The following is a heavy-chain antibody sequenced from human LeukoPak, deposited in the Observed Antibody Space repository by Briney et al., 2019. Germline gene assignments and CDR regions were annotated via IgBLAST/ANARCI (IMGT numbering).Heavy chain of an antibody. CDR2: IYSGGST. V-gene: IGHV3-53*01. CDR1: GFTVSSNY. Sequence: GGSLRLSCAASGFTVSSNYMSWVRQAPGKGLEWVSVIYSGGSTYYADSVKGRFTISRDNSKNTLYLQMNSLRAENTAVYYCARATYDFWSGPNFDYWGQGTLVTVSS. CDR3: ARATYDFWSGPNFDY. J-gene: IGHJ4*02. D-gene: IGHD3-3*01.